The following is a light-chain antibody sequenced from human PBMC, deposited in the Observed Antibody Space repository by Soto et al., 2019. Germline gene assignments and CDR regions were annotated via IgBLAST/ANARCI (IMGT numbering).Light chain of an antibody. CDR2: GAS. J-gene: IGKJ1*01. CDR3: QHYSGDRAT. Sequence: EIVLTQSPGTLSLSPGERATLSCRASQSVSSSYLAWYQQKRGQAPRLLIYGASSRATGIPDRFSGSGSGTDFTLTISSLRPDDFATYYCQHYSGDRATFGQGTKVDIK. CDR1: QSVSSSY. V-gene: IGKV3-20*01.